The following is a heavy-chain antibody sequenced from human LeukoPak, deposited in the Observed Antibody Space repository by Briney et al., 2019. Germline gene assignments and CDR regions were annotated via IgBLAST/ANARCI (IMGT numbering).Heavy chain of an antibody. CDR1: GYTFSSYY. CDR2: INPSGGST. V-gene: IGHV1-46*01. Sequence: ASVKVSCKASGYTFSSYYMFWVRQAPGQGLEWMGIINPSGGSTSYAQKFQGRVTMTRDTSTSTVYMELSSLRSEDTAVYYCARGSSSWEVDVWGKGTTVTISS. D-gene: IGHD6-13*01. J-gene: IGHJ6*04. CDR3: ARGSSSWEVDV.